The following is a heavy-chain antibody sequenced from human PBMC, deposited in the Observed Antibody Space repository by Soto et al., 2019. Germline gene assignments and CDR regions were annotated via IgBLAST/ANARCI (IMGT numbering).Heavy chain of an antibody. CDR2: INPATGAA. Sequence: QLHLVQSGAVVKKPGASVTVSCSASGYPVTAYYMHWVRQAPGRGLEWMGGINPATGAAKYTQTFRGRVTMTSDPPTSTVFRELSGLTSDDTAGFYCARGGGVGVAGSAAFDMWGQGTLVTGSS. D-gene: IGHD3-3*01. J-gene: IGHJ3*02. CDR1: GYPVTAYY. V-gene: IGHV1-2*02. CDR3: ARGGGVGVAGSAAFDM.